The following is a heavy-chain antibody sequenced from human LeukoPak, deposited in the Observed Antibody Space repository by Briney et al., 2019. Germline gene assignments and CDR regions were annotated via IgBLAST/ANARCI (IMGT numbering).Heavy chain of an antibody. CDR1: GFTFNNSA. CDR3: AQIYYDRSGYYQFDY. D-gene: IGHD3-22*01. CDR2: ISVTGSTT. Sequence: PGGSLRLSCATSGFTFNNSAMSWVRQPPGKGLEWVSTISVTGSTTFYADSVKGRFTISRDNSKNTLYLKVCSLRVEDTALYFCAQIYYDRSGYYQFDYWGQGTLVTVSS. V-gene: IGHV3-23*01. J-gene: IGHJ4*02.